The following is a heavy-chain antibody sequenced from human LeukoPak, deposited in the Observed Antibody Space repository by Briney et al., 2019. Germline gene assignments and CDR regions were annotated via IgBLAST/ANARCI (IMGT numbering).Heavy chain of an antibody. D-gene: IGHD3-10*01. CDR1: GGSISSDY. V-gene: IGHV4-59*01. Sequence: SETLSLTCTVSGGSISSDYWSWIRQPPGKGLEWIVHYSGRANYNPSLKSRITISVDTSKTQFSLKLSSVTAADTAVYYCARVGRGFGELTMTYYYYYMDVWGKGTTVTVSS. CDR2: HYSGRA. J-gene: IGHJ6*03. CDR3: ARVGRGFGELTMTYYYYYMDV.